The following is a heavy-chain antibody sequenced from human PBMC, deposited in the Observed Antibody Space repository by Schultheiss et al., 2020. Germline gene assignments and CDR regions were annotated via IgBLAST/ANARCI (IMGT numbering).Heavy chain of an antibody. V-gene: IGHV3-21*01. Sequence: GGSLRLSCAASGFTFSDYNMNWIRQAPGKGLEWVSSISSTSSYIYYADSVKGRFTISRDNARNAVYLQMNNLRVEDAAVYFCVRDPLRGNSFYFYQYMDVWGKGTTVTVSS. CDR1: GFTFSDYN. D-gene: IGHD4-23*01. CDR2: ISSTSSYI. CDR3: VRDPLRGNSFYFYQYMDV. J-gene: IGHJ6*03.